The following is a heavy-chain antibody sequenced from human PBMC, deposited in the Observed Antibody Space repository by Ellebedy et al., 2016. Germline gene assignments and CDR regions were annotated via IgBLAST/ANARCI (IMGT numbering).Heavy chain of an antibody. CDR1: GFTFSNFF. CDR2: ISGAGTNT. V-gene: IGHV3-23*01. Sequence: GGSLRLXCAASGFTFSNFFMTWVRQAPGKGLEWVSTISGAGTNTYFADSVRGRFTISRDNSRNTVYLQMNDLRVEDTALYYCRHGHYADYWGQGTLVTVSS. D-gene: IGHD3/OR15-3a*01. J-gene: IGHJ4*02. CDR3: RHGHYADY.